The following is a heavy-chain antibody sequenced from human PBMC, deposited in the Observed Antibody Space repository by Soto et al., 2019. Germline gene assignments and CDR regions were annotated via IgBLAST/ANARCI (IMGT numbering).Heavy chain of an antibody. CDR1: AVAFSLYS. J-gene: IGHJ4*01. D-gene: IGHD3-10*01. V-gene: IGHV3-23*01. Sequence: PGMALRHGWSASAVAFSLYSIISFRPGPGKEVECGSGFRSSRDGGTTYYADSVKGRFTISRDNSKKTLFLQMNSLRAEDTAIYYCAKKVNSGPGSQYFDYWGHAPLVAVS. CDR3: AKKVNSGPGSQYFDY. CDR2: FRSSRDGGTT.